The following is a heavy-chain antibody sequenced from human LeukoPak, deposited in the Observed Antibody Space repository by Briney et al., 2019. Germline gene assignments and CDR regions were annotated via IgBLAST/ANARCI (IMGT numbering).Heavy chain of an antibody. CDR1: GNSISNYY. J-gene: IGHJ3*02. V-gene: IGHV4-59*08. Sequence: SETLSLTCTVSGNSISNYYWTWIRQPPGKGLEWIGYIYYTGSTNYNPSLKSRVTISVDTSKNEFSLKLSSVTAADTAVYHCARLTTTVGTDDAFDISGQGTMVTVSS. CDR3: ARLTTTVGTDDAFDI. D-gene: IGHD4-23*01. CDR2: IYYTGST.